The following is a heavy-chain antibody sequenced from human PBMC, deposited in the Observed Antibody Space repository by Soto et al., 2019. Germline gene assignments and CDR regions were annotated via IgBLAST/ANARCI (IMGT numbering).Heavy chain of an antibody. V-gene: IGHV2-5*02. CDR1: GFSLSTSGVG. D-gene: IGHD4-17*01. J-gene: IGHJ3*02. CDR3: AHTLDDYVDYYDAFDI. Sequence: QITLKESGPTLVKPTQTLTLTCTFSGFSLSTSGVGVGWIRQPPGKALEWLALIYWDDDKRYSPSLKSRLTITKDTSKNQVVLTMTNMDPVDTATYYCAHTLDDYVDYYDAFDIWGQGTMVTVSS. CDR2: IYWDDDK.